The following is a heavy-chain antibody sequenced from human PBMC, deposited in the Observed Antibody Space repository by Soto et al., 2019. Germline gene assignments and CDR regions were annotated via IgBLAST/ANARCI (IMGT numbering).Heavy chain of an antibody. CDR1: GGSISSYY. V-gene: IGHV4-59*08. D-gene: IGHD3-9*01. CDR3: ARHHLTTYYDILTGYSPTNTDAFDI. J-gene: IGHJ3*02. CDR2: IYYSGST. Sequence: SETLSLTCTVSGGSISSYYWSWIRQPPGKGLEWIGYIYYSGSTNYNPSLKSRVTISVDTSKNQFSLKLSSVTAADTAVYYCARHHLTTYYDILTGYSPTNTDAFDIWGQGTMVTVSS.